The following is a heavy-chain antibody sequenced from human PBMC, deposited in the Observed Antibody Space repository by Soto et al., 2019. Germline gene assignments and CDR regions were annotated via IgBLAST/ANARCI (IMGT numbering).Heavy chain of an antibody. CDR3: AKDAGTTFYYYYYMDV. V-gene: IGHV3-64*04. CDR1: GFTFSSYA. D-gene: IGHD1-1*01. J-gene: IGHJ6*03. Sequence: GSLRLSCSASGFTFSSYAMHWVRQAPGKGLEYVSAISSNGGSTYYADSVKGRFTISRDNSKNTLYLQMNSLRAEDTAVYYCAKDAGTTFYYYYYMDVWGKGTTVTVSS. CDR2: ISSNGGST.